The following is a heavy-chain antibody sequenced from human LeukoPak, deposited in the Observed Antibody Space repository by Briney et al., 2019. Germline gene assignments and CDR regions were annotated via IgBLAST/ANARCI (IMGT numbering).Heavy chain of an antibody. V-gene: IGHV4-61*01. CDR1: GGSVSSGSYY. J-gene: IGHJ5*02. CDR2: IYYSGST. Sequence: SETLSLTGTVSGGSVSSGSYYWSWIRQPPGKGLEWIGYIYYSGSTNYNPSLKSRVTISVDTSKNQFSLKLSSVTAADTAVYYCARDSGGVTNWFDPWGQGTLVTVSS. D-gene: IGHD3-10*01. CDR3: ARDSGGVTNWFDP.